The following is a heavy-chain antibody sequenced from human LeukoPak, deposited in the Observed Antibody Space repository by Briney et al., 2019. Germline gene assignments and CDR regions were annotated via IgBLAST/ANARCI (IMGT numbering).Heavy chain of an antibody. J-gene: IGHJ5*02. V-gene: IGHV4-39*01. CDR1: GGSISSSSYY. Sequence: SETLSLTCTVSGGSISSSSYYWGWIRQPPGKGLEWIGSIYYSGSTYYNPSLKSRVTISVDTSNNQFSLKLSSVTAADTAVYYCARTGAENIVVVPAAIARPNWFDPWGQGTLVTVSS. D-gene: IGHD2-2*02. CDR3: ARTGAENIVVVPAAIARPNWFDP. CDR2: IYYSGST.